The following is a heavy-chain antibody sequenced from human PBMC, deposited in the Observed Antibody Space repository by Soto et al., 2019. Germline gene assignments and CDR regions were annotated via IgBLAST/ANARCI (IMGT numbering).Heavy chain of an antibody. CDR2: ISSSSSYI. D-gene: IGHD5-18*01. J-gene: IGHJ6*03. V-gene: IGHV3-21*01. CDR3: ARDIIRGYSYDLYYMDV. CDR1: GFTFSSYS. Sequence: GGSLRLSCAASGFTFSSYSMNWVRQAPGKGLEWVSSISSSSSYIYYADSVKGRFTISRDKAKNSLYLQMNSLRAEDTAVYYCARDIIRGYSYDLYYMDVWGKGTTVTVSS.